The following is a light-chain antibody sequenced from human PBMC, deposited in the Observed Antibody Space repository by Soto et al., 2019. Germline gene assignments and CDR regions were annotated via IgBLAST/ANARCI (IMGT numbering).Light chain of an antibody. CDR3: QHYYSPPLT. J-gene: IGKJ4*01. Sequence: IVMTQSQESLAVSLGERATINCKSSQSLLNSFYNKNYLAWYQQKPGQPTQLLIYWASTRESGVPDRFSGSGSGTDFTLTISTLQAEDVAVYYCQHYYSPPLTFGGGTTVEIK. CDR2: WAS. CDR1: QSLLNSFYNKNY. V-gene: IGKV4-1*01.